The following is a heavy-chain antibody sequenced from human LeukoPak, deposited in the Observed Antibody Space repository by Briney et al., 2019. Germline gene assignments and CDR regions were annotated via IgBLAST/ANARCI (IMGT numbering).Heavy chain of an antibody. V-gene: IGHV3-23*01. CDR2: LSSGDST. CDR1: GFTFRSYG. Sequence: GGSLRLSCVASGFTFRSYGMSWVRQAPGKGLEWVSSLSSGDSTYYADSVKGRFTISRDNSKNTLYLQLNSLRAEDAAVYFCAKAPVTSCRGAYCYPFDSWGQGTLVTVSS. D-gene: IGHD2-21*01. J-gene: IGHJ4*02. CDR3: AKAPVTSCRGAYCYPFDS.